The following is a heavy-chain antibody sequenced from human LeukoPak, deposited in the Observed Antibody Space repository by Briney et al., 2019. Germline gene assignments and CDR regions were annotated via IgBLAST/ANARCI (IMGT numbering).Heavy chain of an antibody. CDR1: GYSFSAYY. CDR3: ATSGSYHKYCFDY. V-gene: IGHV1-46*01. D-gene: IGHD1-26*01. CDR2: INPSGGST. J-gene: IGHJ4*02. Sequence: GASVKVSCKASGYSFSAYYMHWVRQAPGQGLEWMGVINPSGGSTSYALKFQDRVTVSRDTSTSTVYMELTSLRSDDTAVYFCATSGSYHKYCFDYWGQGTLVTVSS.